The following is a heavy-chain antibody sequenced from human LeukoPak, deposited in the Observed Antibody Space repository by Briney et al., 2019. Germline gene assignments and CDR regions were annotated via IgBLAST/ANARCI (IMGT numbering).Heavy chain of an antibody. V-gene: IGHV3-21*01. Sequence: PGGSLRLSCAASGFTFSSYSMNWVRQAPGKGLEWVSSISTSSSYIYYADSVKGRFTISRDNAKNSLYLQMNSLRAEDTAVYYCARDHRRSPNYDSSGPLDYWGQGTLVTVSS. D-gene: IGHD3-22*01. CDR3: ARDHRRSPNYDSSGPLDY. CDR2: ISTSSSYI. J-gene: IGHJ4*02. CDR1: GFTFSSYS.